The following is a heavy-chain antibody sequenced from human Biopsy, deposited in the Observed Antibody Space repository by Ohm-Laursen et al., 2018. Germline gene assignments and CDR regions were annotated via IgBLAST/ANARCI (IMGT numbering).Heavy chain of an antibody. CDR1: GFTFHTYA. J-gene: IGHJ5*01. Sequence: SLRLSCAASGFTFHTYAMNWVRQAPGKGLEWVAHIDVSDYNTYYADSVRGRFTISRDNSKQMVHLEINSLTADDTAVYDCVKQWGGYNFDSWGQGTLVTVSS. CDR2: IDVSDYNT. CDR3: VKQWGGYNFDS. D-gene: IGHD1-14*01. V-gene: IGHV3-23*01.